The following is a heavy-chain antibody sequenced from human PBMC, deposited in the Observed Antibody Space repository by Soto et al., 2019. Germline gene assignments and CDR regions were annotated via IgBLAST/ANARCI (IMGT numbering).Heavy chain of an antibody. V-gene: IGHV4-34*01. CDR1: GGSFSGYY. J-gene: IGHJ6*03. D-gene: IGHD1-26*01. CDR2: INHSGST. Sequence: TSETLSLTCAVYGGSFSGYYWSWIRQPPGKGLEWIGEINHSGSTNYNPSLKSRVTISVDTSKNQFSLKLSSVTAADTAVYYCARGWVVYYMDVWGKGTTVTVSS. CDR3: ARGWVVYYMDV.